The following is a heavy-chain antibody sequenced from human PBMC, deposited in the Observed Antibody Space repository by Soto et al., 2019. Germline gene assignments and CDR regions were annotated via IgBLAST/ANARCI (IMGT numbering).Heavy chain of an antibody. CDR3: ARGKGDTSGWYGGTWRAQYYNGMDV. J-gene: IGHJ6*02. D-gene: IGHD6-19*01. CDR2: IYYDGST. CDR1: GGSISTYY. V-gene: IGHV4-59*01. Sequence: PSETLSLTCTVSGGSISTYYWSWIRQPPGKGLEWIGYIYYDGSTSYNPSLRSRVTISIDTSKKQFSLKLSSVTAADTAVYYCARGKGDTSGWYGGTWRAQYYNGMDVWGQGTTVTSP.